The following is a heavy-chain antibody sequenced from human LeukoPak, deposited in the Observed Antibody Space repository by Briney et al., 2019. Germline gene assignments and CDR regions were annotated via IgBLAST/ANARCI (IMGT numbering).Heavy chain of an antibody. J-gene: IGHJ4*02. CDR1: GFTFSYSW. Sequence: GGSLRLSCAASGFTFSYSWMHWVRQAPGKGLEWVSSISSSSRYISYADSVKGRFTISRDNAKNSLYLQMNSLRAEDTAVYYCARDSYGDYSYDSWGQGTLVTVSS. V-gene: IGHV3-21*01. D-gene: IGHD4-17*01. CDR2: ISSSSRYI. CDR3: ARDSYGDYSYDS.